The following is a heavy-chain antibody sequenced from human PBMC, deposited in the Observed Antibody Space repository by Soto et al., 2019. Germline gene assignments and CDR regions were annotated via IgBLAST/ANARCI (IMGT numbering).Heavy chain of an antibody. Sequence: QVQLVQSGAEVKKPGASVKVSCKASGYTFTSYGISWVRQAPGQGLEWMGWISAYNGNTKYAQKPKGRVTMTTDTSTITAYMELRSLRSDDTAVYYWARDAAIGMNDYWGQGTLVTVSS. V-gene: IGHV1-18*01. D-gene: IGHD1-20*01. CDR2: ISAYNGNT. J-gene: IGHJ4*02. CDR3: ARDAAIGMNDY. CDR1: GYTFTSYG.